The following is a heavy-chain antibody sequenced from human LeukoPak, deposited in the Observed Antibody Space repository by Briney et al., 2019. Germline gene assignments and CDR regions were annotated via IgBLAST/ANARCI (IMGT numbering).Heavy chain of an antibody. D-gene: IGHD3-10*01. J-gene: IGHJ5*02. CDR1: GFTVSSNY. Sequence: PGGSLRLSCAASGFTVSSNYMSWVRQAPGKGLEWVSVIYSAGSTYYADSVKGRFTLSRDNSKNTLYLQMNSLRAEDTAVYYCARDSYYGSGSYYGWFDPWGQGTLVTVSS. CDR3: ARDSYYGSGSYYGWFDP. CDR2: IYSAGST. V-gene: IGHV3-66*01.